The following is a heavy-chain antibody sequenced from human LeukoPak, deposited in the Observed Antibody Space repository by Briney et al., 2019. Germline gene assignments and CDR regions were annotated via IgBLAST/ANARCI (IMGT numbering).Heavy chain of an antibody. D-gene: IGHD1-14*01. CDR3: ARDMTGTPIVTGWFDP. CDR2: INAGNGNT. CDR1: GYTFTSYA. V-gene: IGHV1-3*03. Sequence: ASVKVSCKASGYTFTSYAMHWVRQAPGQRLEWMGWINAGNGNTKYSQEFQGRVTITRDTSASTAYMELGSLRSEDMAVYYCARDMTGTPIVTGWFDPWGQGTLVTVSS. J-gene: IGHJ5*02.